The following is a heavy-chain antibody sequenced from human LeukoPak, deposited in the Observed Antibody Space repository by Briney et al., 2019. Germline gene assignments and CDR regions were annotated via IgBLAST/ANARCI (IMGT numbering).Heavy chain of an antibody. CDR2: ISGSGGST. J-gene: IGHJ4*02. V-gene: IGHV3-23*01. Sequence: TGGSLRLSCAASGLTFSSYAMSWVRQAPGKGLEWVLAISGSGGSTYYADSVKGRFTISRDNSKNTLYLQMNSLRAEDTAVYYCAKGYGSGSFDYWGQGTLVTVSS. D-gene: IGHD3-10*01. CDR3: AKGYGSGSFDY. CDR1: GLTFSSYA.